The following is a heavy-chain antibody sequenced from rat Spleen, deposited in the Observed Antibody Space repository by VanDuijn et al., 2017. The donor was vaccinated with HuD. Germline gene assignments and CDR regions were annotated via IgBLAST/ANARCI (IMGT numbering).Heavy chain of an antibody. CDR3: VRHGYTRYYFDY. D-gene: IGHD1-9*01. V-gene: IGHV5-46*01. CDR2: IDSSGSKS. J-gene: IGHJ2*01. Sequence: EVQLVESGGGLVQPGRSMKLSCAASGFTFSSFPMAWVRQAPTRGLEWVASIDSSGSKSYFRDSVTGRFTISRHNAKSTLYLQMDSLRSEDTATYYCVRHGYTRYYFDYWGQGVMVTVSS. CDR1: GFTFSSFP.